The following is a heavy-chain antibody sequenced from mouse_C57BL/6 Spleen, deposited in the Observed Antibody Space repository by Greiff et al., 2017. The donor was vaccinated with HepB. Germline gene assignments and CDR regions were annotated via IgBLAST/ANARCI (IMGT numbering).Heavy chain of an antibody. CDR1: GYTFTSYW. V-gene: IGHV1-61*01. J-gene: IGHJ4*01. D-gene: IGHD1-1*01. Sequence: VQLQQPGAELVRPGSSVKLSCKASGYTFTSYWMDWVKQRPGQGLEWIGNIYPSDSETHYNQKFKDKATLTVDKSSSTAYMQLSSLTSEDSAVYYCARTGGSSYDYAMDYWGQGTSVTVSS. CDR2: IYPSDSET. CDR3: ARTGGSSYDYAMDY.